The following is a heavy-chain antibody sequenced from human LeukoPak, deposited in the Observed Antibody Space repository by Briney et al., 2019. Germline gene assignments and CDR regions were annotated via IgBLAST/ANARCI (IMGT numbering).Heavy chain of an antibody. Sequence: SVKVSCKASGYSFTGYYMHWVRQAPGQGLEWMGWIDPNSCATNYAQKFQGRVTMPRDTPVSTAYMELDRLTSDGTAVYYCARDPGISGTTSWYFEYWGQGTLVTVSS. CDR2: IDPNSCAT. D-gene: IGHD1-7*01. CDR1: GYSFTGYY. J-gene: IGHJ4*02. CDR3: ARDPGISGTTSWYFEY. V-gene: IGHV1-2*02.